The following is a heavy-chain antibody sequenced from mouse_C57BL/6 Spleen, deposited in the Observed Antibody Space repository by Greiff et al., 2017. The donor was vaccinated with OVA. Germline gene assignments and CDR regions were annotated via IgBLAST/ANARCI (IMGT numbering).Heavy chain of an antibody. CDR3: NYYDGSSPWFAY. CDR2: IDPETGDT. V-gene: IGHV14-4*01. CDR1: GFNIKDDY. Sequence: VQLKESGAELVRPGASVKLSCTASGFNIKDDYMHWVKQRPEQGLEWIGWIDPETGDTEYASKFQGKATITADTSSNTAYLQLSSLTSEDTAVYYCNYYDGSSPWFAYWGQGTLVTVSA. J-gene: IGHJ3*01. D-gene: IGHD1-1*01.